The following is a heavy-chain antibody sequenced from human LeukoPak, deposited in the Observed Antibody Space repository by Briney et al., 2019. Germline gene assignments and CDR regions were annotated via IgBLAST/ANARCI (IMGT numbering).Heavy chain of an antibody. CDR1: GYTFTGYY. V-gene: IGHV1-2*02. Sequence: GASVKVSCKASGYTFTGYYMHWVRQAPGQGLEWMGWINPNSGGTNYAQKFQGRVTMTRDTSISTAYMELSRLRSDDTAVYYCARDLNWNYESPLDYWGQGTLVTVSS. CDR3: ARDLNWNYESPLDY. J-gene: IGHJ4*02. CDR2: INPNSGGT. D-gene: IGHD1-7*01.